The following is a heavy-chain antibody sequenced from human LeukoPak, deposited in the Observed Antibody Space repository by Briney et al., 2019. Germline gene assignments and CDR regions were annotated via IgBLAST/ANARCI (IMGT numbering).Heavy chain of an antibody. J-gene: IGHJ4*02. CDR3: ARAETLAAIYFDF. D-gene: IGHD6-25*01. CDR2: IFHSGIT. Sequence: PSETLSLTCSVSGGSISPYYWSWFRQPPGKGLEWIGYIFHSGITTYNPSLKSRVTISLDSSKNQFFLRLTSVTAADRAMYYCARAETLAAIYFDFWGQGSLVTVSS. V-gene: IGHV4-59*01. CDR1: GGSISPYY.